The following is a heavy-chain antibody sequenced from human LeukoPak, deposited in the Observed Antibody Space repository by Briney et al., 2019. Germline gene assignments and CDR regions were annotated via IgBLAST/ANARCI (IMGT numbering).Heavy chain of an antibody. CDR2: IYYSGST. D-gene: IGHD3-16*02. V-gene: IGHV4-39*01. CDR3: ARLSGGELLLLDY. J-gene: IGHJ4*02. CDR1: GGSISSSSYY. Sequence: SETLSLTCTVSGGSISSSSYYWGWLRQPPGTGLEWLGSIYYSGSTYYNPSLKSRVTISVDTSKNQFSLKLSSVTAADTAVYYCARLSGGELLLLDYWGQGTLVTVSS.